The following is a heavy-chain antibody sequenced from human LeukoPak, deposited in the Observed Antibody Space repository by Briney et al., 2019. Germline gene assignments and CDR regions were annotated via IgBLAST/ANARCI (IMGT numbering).Heavy chain of an antibody. V-gene: IGHV3-23*01. CDR2: ISGSGGST. Sequence: PGGSLRLSCAASGFTFSSYAMSWVRQAPGKGLEWVSAISGSGGSTYYADSVKGRFTISRDNSKNTLYLQMNSLRAEDTAVYYCARDPIVVVPAAIPGDAFDIWGQGTMVTVSS. CDR1: GFTFSSYA. CDR3: ARDPIVVVPAAIPGDAFDI. J-gene: IGHJ3*02. D-gene: IGHD2-2*01.